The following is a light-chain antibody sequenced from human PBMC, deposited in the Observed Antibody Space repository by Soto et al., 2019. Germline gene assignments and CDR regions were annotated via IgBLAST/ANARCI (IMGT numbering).Light chain of an antibody. J-gene: IGKJ4*01. V-gene: IGKV3-20*01. CDR3: QQYGSSPALT. CDR1: QSVSSY. CDR2: DAS. Sequence: EIVLTQSPATLSLSPGERAALSCRASQSVSSYLAWYQQKPGQAPRLLIYDASSRGTGIPDRFSGSGSGTDFTLTISRLEPEDFAVYYCQQYGSSPALTFGGGTKVDNK.